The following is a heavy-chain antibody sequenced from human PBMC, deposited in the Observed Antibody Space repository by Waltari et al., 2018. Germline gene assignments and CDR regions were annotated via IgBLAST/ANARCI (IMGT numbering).Heavy chain of an antibody. V-gene: IGHV3-48*01. Sequence: EVQLLESGGGLVQPGGSLRLSCAASGFTFGSYSMNWVRRAPGKGLEWVSYISSSGSTIDYADSVRGRFTISRDNAKNSLYLQMNSLRAEDTAVYYCARARGYSYGYEDYWGQGTLVTVSS. CDR3: ARARGYSYGYEDY. CDR1: GFTFGSYS. J-gene: IGHJ4*02. D-gene: IGHD5-18*01. CDR2: ISSSGSTI.